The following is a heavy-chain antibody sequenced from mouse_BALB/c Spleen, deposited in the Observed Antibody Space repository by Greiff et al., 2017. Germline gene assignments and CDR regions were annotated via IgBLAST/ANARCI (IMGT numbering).Heavy chain of an antibody. CDR2: ISYDGSN. D-gene: IGHD1-1*01. CDR3: ARIFITTVVATRYYAMDY. J-gene: IGHJ4*01. V-gene: IGHV3-6*02. Sequence: VQLKESGPGLVKPSQSLSLTCSVTGYSITSGYYWNWIRQFPGNKLEWMGYISYDGSNNYNPSLKNRISITRDTSKNQFFLKLNSVTTEDTATYYCARIFITTVVATRYYAMDYWGQGTSVTVSS. CDR1: GYSITSGYY.